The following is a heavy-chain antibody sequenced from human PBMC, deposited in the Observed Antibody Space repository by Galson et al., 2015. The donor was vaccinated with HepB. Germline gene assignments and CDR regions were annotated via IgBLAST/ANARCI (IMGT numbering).Heavy chain of an antibody. V-gene: IGHV3-33*01. D-gene: IGHD5-12*01. CDR3: ARVTSNSGFYFDY. CDR1: GFIFSNYG. Sequence: SLRLSCAASGFIFSNYGMHWVRQAPGKGLEWVALMWYDGGDKYYADSVKGRFTISRDNSKNTMYLQMNSLRDEDTAVYYCARVTSNSGFYFDYWGQGILVTVSS. J-gene: IGHJ4*02. CDR2: MWYDGGDK.